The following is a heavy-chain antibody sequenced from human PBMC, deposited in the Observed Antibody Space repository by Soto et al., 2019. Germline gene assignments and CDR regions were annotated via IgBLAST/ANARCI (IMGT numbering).Heavy chain of an antibody. Sequence: GVSLRLSCAVSGFTFDDNAMHWVRQAPEKGLEWVSGINWKSDIGYADSVKGRFTISRDNAENSLYLQMHSLRAEDTALYYCAISQDRGGRTTFIYWGQGTQVTVSS. CDR3: AISQDRGGRTTFIY. V-gene: IGHV3-9*01. J-gene: IGHJ4*02. D-gene: IGHD3-16*01. CDR1: GFTFDDNA. CDR2: INWKSDI.